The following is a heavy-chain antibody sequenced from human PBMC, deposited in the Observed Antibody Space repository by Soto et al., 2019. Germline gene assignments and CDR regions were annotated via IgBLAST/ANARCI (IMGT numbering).Heavy chain of an antibody. J-gene: IGHJ4*02. CDR1: GGTFSSHA. D-gene: IGHD3-3*01. CDR2: IIPIFGTA. Sequence: QVQLVQSGAEVKKPGSSVKVSCKASGGTFSSHAISWVRQAPGQGLEWMGGIIPIFGTANYAQKFQGRVTITADESTSTAYMELSSLRSEDTAVYYCATPGPYAFGVVPSFDYWGQGTLVTVSS. CDR3: ATPGPYAFGVVPSFDY. V-gene: IGHV1-69*12.